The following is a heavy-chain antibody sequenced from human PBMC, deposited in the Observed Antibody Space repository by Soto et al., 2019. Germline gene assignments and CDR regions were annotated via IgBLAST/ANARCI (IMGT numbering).Heavy chain of an antibody. CDR1: GFTVSSNY. J-gene: IGHJ4*02. V-gene: IGHV3-66*01. D-gene: IGHD3-10*02. CDR2: IYSGGST. CDR3: ASTTGTVRGVMSYYFDY. Sequence: EVQLVESGGGLVQPGGSLRLSCAASGFTVSSNYMSWVRQAPGKGLERVSVIYSGGSTYYADSVKGRFTISRDNSKNTLYLQMNSLRAEDTAVYYCASTTGTVRGVMSYYFDYWGQGTLVTVSS.